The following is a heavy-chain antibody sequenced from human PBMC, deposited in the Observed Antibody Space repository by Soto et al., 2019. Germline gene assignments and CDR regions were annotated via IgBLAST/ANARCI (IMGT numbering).Heavy chain of an antibody. V-gene: IGHV4-61*01. Sequence: QVQLQESGPGLVKPSETLSLTCTVSGGSVSSGSYYWSWIRQPPGKGLEWIGYIYYSGSTNYNPSLKSRVTISVDTSKNQFSLKLSSVTAADTAVYYCAGENYYDSSGYYFDYWGQGTLVTVSS. CDR2: IYYSGST. J-gene: IGHJ4*02. D-gene: IGHD3-22*01. CDR1: GGSVSSGSYY. CDR3: AGENYYDSSGYYFDY.